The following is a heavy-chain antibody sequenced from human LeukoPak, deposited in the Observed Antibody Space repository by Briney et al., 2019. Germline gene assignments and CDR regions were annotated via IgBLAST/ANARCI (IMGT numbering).Heavy chain of an antibody. CDR3: AMGYYYYYGMDV. J-gene: IGHJ6*02. CDR1: GYTFTSYD. V-gene: IGHV1-8*01. Sequence: PLASVKVSCKASGYTFTSYDINWVRQATGQGLEWMGWMNPNSGNTGYAQKFQGRVTMTRNTSISTAYMELSSLRSEDTAVYYCAMGYYYYYGMDVWGQGTTVTVSS. CDR2: MNPNSGNT.